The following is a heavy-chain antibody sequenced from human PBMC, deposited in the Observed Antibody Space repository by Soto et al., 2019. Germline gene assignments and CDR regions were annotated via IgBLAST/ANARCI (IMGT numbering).Heavy chain of an antibody. Sequence: TLSLTFAVSGGSISSGGYYWSWIRQPPGKGLEWIGYIYHSGSTYYSPSLKSRVTISVGRSKNQFSLKLSSVTAADTAVYYCARTTMSQSFDIWGQGTMVTV. CDR3: ARTTMSQSFDI. V-gene: IGHV4-30-2*01. D-gene: IGHD3-10*02. J-gene: IGHJ3*02. CDR2: IYHSGST. CDR1: GGSISSGGYY.